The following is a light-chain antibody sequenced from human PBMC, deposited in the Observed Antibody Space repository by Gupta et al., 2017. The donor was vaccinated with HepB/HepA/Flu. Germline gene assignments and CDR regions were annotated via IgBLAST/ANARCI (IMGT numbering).Light chain of an antibody. V-gene: IGKV4-1*01. CDR1: QSVLYRSNNKNY. J-gene: IGKJ1*01. Sequence: DIVMTQSPDSLAVSLGERATINCKSSQSVLYRSNNKNYLAWYQQKPGQPPKLLIYWASTRESGVPDLFSGSGSGTDFTLTISSLQAEDVAVYYCQQYFIAPLTFGQGTKVEIK. CDR2: WAS. CDR3: QQYFIAPLT.